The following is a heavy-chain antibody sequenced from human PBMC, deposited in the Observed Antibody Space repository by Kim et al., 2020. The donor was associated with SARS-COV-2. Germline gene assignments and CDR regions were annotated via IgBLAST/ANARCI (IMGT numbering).Heavy chain of an antibody. CDR2: T. V-gene: IGHV4-4*07. J-gene: IGHJ4*02. Sequence: TTYNPTRKSRVTVSLNTSKSHFSLNLNSVTAADTAVYYCARLDSSAFFDYWGQGLLVTVAS. D-gene: IGHD1-1*01. CDR3: ARLDSSAFFDY.